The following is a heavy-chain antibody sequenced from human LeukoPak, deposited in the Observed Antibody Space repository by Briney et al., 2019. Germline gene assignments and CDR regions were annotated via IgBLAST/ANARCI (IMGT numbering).Heavy chain of an antibody. Sequence: SETLSLTCAVYGGSFSGYYWSWIRQPPGKGLEWIGEINHSGSTNYNPSLKSRVTISVDTSKNQFSLKLSSVTAADTAVYYCARLQGDYTTYDCWGQGTLVTVSS. J-gene: IGHJ4*02. V-gene: IGHV4-34*01. D-gene: IGHD2/OR15-2a*01. CDR3: ARLQGDYTTYDC. CDR1: GGSFSGYY. CDR2: INHSGST.